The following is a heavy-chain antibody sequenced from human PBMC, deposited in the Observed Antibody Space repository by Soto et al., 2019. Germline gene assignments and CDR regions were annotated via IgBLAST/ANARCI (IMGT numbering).Heavy chain of an antibody. CDR2: IYYSGST. V-gene: IGHV4-59*01. D-gene: IGHD3-22*01. Sequence: QVQLQESGPGLVKPSETLSLTCTVSGGSISSYYWSWIRQPPGKGLEWIGYIYYSGSTNYNPSLKSRGTISVDTSKNQFSLKLSSVTAADTAVYYCARGRDYYDSSGSIDYYYYGMDVWGQGTTVTVSS. CDR1: GGSISSYY. CDR3: ARGRDYYDSSGSIDYYYYGMDV. J-gene: IGHJ6*02.